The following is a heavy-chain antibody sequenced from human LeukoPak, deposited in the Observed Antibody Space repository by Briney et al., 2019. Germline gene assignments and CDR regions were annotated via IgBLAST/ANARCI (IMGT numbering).Heavy chain of an antibody. V-gene: IGHV3-23*01. CDR2: ISGSGGST. CDR3: AKSRGYSYGFLYDY. CDR1: GFTFSSYA. D-gene: IGHD5-18*01. J-gene: IGHJ4*02. Sequence: GGSLRLSCAASGFTFSSYAMSWVRQAPGKGLEWVSAISGSGGSTYCADSVKGRFTISRDNSKNTLYLQMNSLRAEDTAVYYCAKSRGYSYGFLYDYWGQGTLVTVSS.